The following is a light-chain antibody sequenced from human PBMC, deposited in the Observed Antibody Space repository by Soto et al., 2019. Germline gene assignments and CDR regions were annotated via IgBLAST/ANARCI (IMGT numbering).Light chain of an antibody. Sequence: QSVLTQPPSVSGAPGQRVTISCTGSSSNIGAGYDVHWYQQLPGTAPKLLIYGNSNRPSGVPDRFSGSKSGTSASLAITGLQAEDEADYYCQSYYSSLSGHVWGFGTGTKVTVL. V-gene: IGLV1-40*01. CDR2: GNS. CDR3: QSYYSSLSGHVWG. CDR1: SSNIGAGYD. J-gene: IGLJ1*01.